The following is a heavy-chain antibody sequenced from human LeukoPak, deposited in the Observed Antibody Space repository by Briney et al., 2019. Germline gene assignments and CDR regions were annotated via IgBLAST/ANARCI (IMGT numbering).Heavy chain of an antibody. Sequence: GGSLSLSCGASGFSVTNYPMSWVRQTPEKGLEWVSGISGSGTLTHYADSVKGRFAISRDRSQNTLSLQMNNLRAEDTAVYYCAKDQSTILGYYYGMDVWGQGTTVTVSS. CDR2: ISGSGTLT. V-gene: IGHV3-23*01. D-gene: IGHD3-3*01. J-gene: IGHJ6*02. CDR1: GFSVTNYP. CDR3: AKDQSTILGYYYGMDV.